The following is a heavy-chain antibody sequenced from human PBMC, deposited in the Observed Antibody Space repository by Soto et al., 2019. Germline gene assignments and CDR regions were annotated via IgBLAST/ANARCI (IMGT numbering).Heavy chain of an antibody. D-gene: IGHD3-16*01. V-gene: IGHV3-48*02. J-gene: IGHJ3*02. Sequence: GGSLRLSCAASGFIYTTYSMTCVRQATVKGLECIPSIGSVPRPTLYARCVKSRFTISRDDPKTTLYLEMNSLRDDDTAVYYCARDKPDGDDSFDIWGQGTLVTVSS. CDR1: GFIYTTYS. CDR3: ARDKPDGDDSFDI. CDR2: IGSVPRPT.